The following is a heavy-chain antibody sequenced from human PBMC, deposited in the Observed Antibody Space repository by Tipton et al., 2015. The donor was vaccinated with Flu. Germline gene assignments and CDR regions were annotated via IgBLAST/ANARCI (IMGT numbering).Heavy chain of an antibody. D-gene: IGHD6-19*01. V-gene: IGHV5-51*03. Sequence: VQLVQSGAEAKKPGESLKISCKGSGYNFTNYWIGWVRQMPGKGLEWMGIINPGDAETRYSPPFQGLVSISVDKSISAAYLQWTTLKASDSAMYYWAGRRAVAGDHWGQGTLVTVSS. CDR3: AGRRAVAGDH. J-gene: IGHJ4*02. CDR1: GYNFTNYW. CDR2: INPGDAET.